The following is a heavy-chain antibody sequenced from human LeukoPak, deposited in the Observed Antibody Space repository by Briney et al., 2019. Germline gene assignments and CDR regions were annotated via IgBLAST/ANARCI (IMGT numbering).Heavy chain of an antibody. CDR2: IYSGGST. Sequence: GGSLRLSCAASGFILSDYWMTWVRQAPGKGLEGVSLIYSGGSTYYADSVKGRFTICRHNSKNTLYLQINSLRAEDTAVYYCARDTYYYDSSGSFDYWGQGTMVTVSS. D-gene: IGHD3-22*01. V-gene: IGHV3-66*01. CDR3: ARDTYYYDSSGSFDY. CDR1: GFILSDYW. J-gene: IGHJ4*02.